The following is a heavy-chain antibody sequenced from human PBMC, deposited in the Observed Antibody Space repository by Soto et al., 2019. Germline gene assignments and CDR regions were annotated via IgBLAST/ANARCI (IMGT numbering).Heavy chain of an antibody. CDR3: ARDLSSGYDSYYFDY. V-gene: IGHV4-34*01. D-gene: IGHD3-22*01. CDR1: VGSFSGYY. CDR2: INHSGST. J-gene: IGHJ4*02. Sequence: SETLSRTCAVYVGSFSGYYWSWIRQPPGKGLEWIGEINHSGSTNYHPSLKSRVTISVDTSKNQFSLKLSSVTAADTAVYFCARDLSSGYDSYYFDYWGQGTLVTVSS.